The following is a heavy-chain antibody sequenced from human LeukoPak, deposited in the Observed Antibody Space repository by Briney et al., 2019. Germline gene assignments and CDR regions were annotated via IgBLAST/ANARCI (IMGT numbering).Heavy chain of an antibody. V-gene: IGHV4-59*01. D-gene: IGHD3-22*01. CDR3: ARDGRDSSGYYKRSGFDY. Sequence: SETLSLTCTVSGGSISSYYWSWIWQPPGKGLEWNGYIYYSGSTNYNPSLKSRVTISVDTPKNQFSLKLSSVTAADTAVYYCARDGRDSSGYYKRSGFDYWGQGTLVTVSS. CDR2: IYYSGST. J-gene: IGHJ4*02. CDR1: GGSISSYY.